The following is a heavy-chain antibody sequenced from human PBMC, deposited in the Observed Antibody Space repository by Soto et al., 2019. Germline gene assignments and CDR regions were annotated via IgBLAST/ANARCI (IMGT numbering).Heavy chain of an antibody. V-gene: IGHV3-30*18. CDR2: ISYDGSNK. CDR1: GFTFSSYG. J-gene: IGHJ4*02. D-gene: IGHD3-22*01. Sequence: GGSLRLSCAASGFTFSSYGVHWVRQAPGKGLEWVAVISYDGSNKQYADSVKGRFTISRDNSKNTLDLQMNSLRAEDTAVYYCAKDTYYYDRSGYYTYDYWGQGT. CDR3: AKDTYYYDRSGYYTYDY.